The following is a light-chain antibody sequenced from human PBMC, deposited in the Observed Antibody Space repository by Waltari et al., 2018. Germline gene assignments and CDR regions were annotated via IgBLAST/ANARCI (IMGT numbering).Light chain of an antibody. CDR1: GSDVGDFNS. Sequence: QSALTQPRSVSGSPGQSVTIPCAGAGSDVGDFNSVSWYQQHPGQAPKLIIFDVFKRPSGVPDRFSGSKSGTSASLTVSGLQAEDEADYYCCSYAGIWVFGGGTKLTVL. V-gene: IGLV2-11*01. CDR3: CSYAGIWV. J-gene: IGLJ3*02. CDR2: DVF.